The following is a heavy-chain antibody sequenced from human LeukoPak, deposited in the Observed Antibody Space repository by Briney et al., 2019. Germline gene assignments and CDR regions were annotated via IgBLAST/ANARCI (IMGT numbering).Heavy chain of an antibody. D-gene: IGHD3-10*01. CDR3: AKDQPYGSGSYIDP. V-gene: IGHV3-48*01. J-gene: IGHJ5*02. CDR2: ISSSSSTI. CDR1: GFTFSSYS. Sequence: GGSLRLSCAASGFTFSSYSMNWVRQAPGKGLEWVSYISSSSSTIYYADSVKGRFTISRDNAKNSLYLQMNSLRAEDTAVYYCAKDQPYGSGSYIDPWGQGTLVTVSS.